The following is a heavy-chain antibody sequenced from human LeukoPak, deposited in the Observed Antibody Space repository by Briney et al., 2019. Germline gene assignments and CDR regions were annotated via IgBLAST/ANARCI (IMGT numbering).Heavy chain of an antibody. V-gene: IGHV4-39*07. J-gene: IGHJ6*03. CDR1: GGSITSNTNY. Sequence: SETLSLTCTVSGGSITSNTNYWGWIRQPPGKGLEWIGNIYYSGTTYYNPSLKSRVTISVDTSKSHFSLKLSSVTAADTAVYYCARVEEGYGSGRRENYYYYYMDVWGKGTTVTISS. CDR2: IYYSGTT. D-gene: IGHD3-10*01. CDR3: ARVEEGYGSGRRENYYYYYMDV.